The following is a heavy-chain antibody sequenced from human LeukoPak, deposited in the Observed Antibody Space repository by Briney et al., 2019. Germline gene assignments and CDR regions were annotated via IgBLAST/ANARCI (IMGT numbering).Heavy chain of an antibody. Sequence: MPSETLSLTCTVSVASISSSTDYWGWIRQPPGKGLEWIANIYYSGSTYYNPSLKSRVTISVDTSKNQFSLKLSSVTAADTAVYYCAGIIRPGWFDPWGQGTLVTVSS. D-gene: IGHD1-1*01. J-gene: IGHJ5*02. V-gene: IGHV4-39*01. CDR2: IYYSGST. CDR1: VASISSSTDY. CDR3: AGIIRPGWFDP.